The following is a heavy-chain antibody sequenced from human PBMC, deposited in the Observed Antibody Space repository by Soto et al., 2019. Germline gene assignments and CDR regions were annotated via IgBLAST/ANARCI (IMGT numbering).Heavy chain of an antibody. J-gene: IGHJ4*02. CDR3: AHRVLRAVFGLVTTTAIYFDF. CDR1: GFSLTTSGVG. CDR2: IYWDADK. D-gene: IGHD3-3*01. V-gene: IGHV2-5*02. Sequence: QITLNESGPTVVTPTETLTLTCTFSGFSLTTSGVGVGWVRQSPGKAPEWLAFIYWDADKRYSTSLKSRLTITKDTSKNQVVLTMANVDPADTATYYCAHRVLRAVFGLVTTTAIYFDFWGQGTPVVVSS.